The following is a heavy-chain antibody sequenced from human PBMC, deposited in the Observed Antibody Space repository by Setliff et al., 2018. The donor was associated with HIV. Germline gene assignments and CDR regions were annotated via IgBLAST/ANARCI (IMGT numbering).Heavy chain of an antibody. V-gene: IGHV3-30*04. J-gene: IGHJ1*01. Sequence: PGGSLRLSCAVSGFTFSNYAMHWVRQASGKGLEWVAVISYDGNYKYYSDSVKGRFTISRDNSKNTLYLQMNSLRAEDTAVYYCAKDRTTIPRYLQHWGQGTLVTVSS. CDR2: ISYDGNYK. CDR1: GFTFSNYA. D-gene: IGHD5-12*01. CDR3: AKDRTTIPRYLQH.